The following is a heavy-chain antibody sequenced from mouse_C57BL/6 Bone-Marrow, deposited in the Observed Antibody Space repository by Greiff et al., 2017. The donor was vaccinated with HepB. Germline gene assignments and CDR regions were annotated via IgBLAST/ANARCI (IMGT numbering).Heavy chain of an antibody. Sequence: QVTLKESGPGILQPSQTLSLSCSFSGFSLSTFGMGVVWIRPPAGQGLEWLAHIWWDDDKYYNPDLKSRLTTSKDTSKNQIFHMNTSVDTAEAATYYCARSYYYGSSDWYFDDWGKGTTVTVSS. J-gene: IGHJ1*03. CDR1: GFSLSTFGMG. CDR2: IWWDDDK. CDR3: ARSYYYGSSDWYFDD. V-gene: IGHV8-8*01. D-gene: IGHD1-1*01.